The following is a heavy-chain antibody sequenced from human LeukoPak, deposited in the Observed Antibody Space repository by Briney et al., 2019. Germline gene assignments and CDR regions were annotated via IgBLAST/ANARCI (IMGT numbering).Heavy chain of an antibody. CDR2: ISAYNGDI. J-gene: IGHJ4*02. D-gene: IGHD2-21*02. V-gene: IGHV1-18*01. Sequence: ASVKVSCKASGYTFTSYGISWVRQAPGQGVEWMGWISAYNGDINYAQKLQGRVTMATDTSTNTAYMELRSLRFDDTAAYYCVRDRAVTAIFSDYWGQGTLVTVST. CDR1: GYTFTSYG. CDR3: VRDRAVTAIFSDY.